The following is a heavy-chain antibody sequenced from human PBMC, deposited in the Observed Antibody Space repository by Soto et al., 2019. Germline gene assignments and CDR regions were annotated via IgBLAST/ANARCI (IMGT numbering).Heavy chain of an antibody. D-gene: IGHD6-6*01. CDR2: ISAYNGNT. CDR3: ASYSSSNYYYYGMDV. CDR1: GYTFTSYG. V-gene: IGHV1-18*04. J-gene: IGHJ6*04. Sequence: ASVKVSCKASGYTFTSYGISWVRQAPGQGLEWMGWISAYNGNTNYAQKLQGRVTMTTDTSTSTAYMELRSLRSDDTAVYYCASYSSSNYYYYGMDVWGKGTTVTVSS.